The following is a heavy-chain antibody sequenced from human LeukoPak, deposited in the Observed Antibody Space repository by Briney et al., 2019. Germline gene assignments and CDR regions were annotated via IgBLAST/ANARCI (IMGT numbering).Heavy chain of an antibody. V-gene: IGHV4-59*01. CDR1: GGSISSYY. J-gene: IGHJ3*02. CDR3: ARGGDIVVVLDAFDI. Sequence: SETLSLTCTVSGGSISSYYWSWIRQPPGKGLEWIGYIYYSGSTNYNPSLKSRVTISVDTSKNQFSLKLSSVTAADTAVYYCARGGDIVVVLDAFDIWGQGTMVTVSS. D-gene: IGHD2-2*01. CDR2: IYYSGST.